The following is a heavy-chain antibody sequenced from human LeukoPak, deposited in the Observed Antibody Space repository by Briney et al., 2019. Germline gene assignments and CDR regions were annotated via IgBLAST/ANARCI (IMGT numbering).Heavy chain of an antibody. D-gene: IGHD5-18*01. Sequence: ASVKVSCKASGYTFTSYGISWVRQASGQGLEWMGWISAYNGNTNYAQKLQGRVTMTTDTSTSTAYMELRSLRSDDTAVYYCARGSRGYSYGPLGYMDVWGKGTTVTVSS. V-gene: IGHV1-18*01. J-gene: IGHJ6*03. CDR1: GYTFTSYG. CDR3: ARGSRGYSYGPLGYMDV. CDR2: ISAYNGNT.